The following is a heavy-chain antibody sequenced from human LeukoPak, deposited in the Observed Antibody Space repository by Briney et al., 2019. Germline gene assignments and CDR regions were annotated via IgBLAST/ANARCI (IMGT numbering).Heavy chain of an antibody. D-gene: IGHD6-13*01. J-gene: IGHJ5*02. CDR3: ARSSGYSSSGGLNWFDT. V-gene: IGHV4-39*01. CDR1: GGSISSSSYY. CDR2: IYYSGST. Sequence: SETLPLTCTVSGGSISSSSYYWGWIRQPPGKGLEWIGRIYYSGSTYYNPSLKSRVTISVDTSKNQFSLKLSSVTAADTAVYYCARSSGYSSSGGLNWFDTWGQGTLVTVSS.